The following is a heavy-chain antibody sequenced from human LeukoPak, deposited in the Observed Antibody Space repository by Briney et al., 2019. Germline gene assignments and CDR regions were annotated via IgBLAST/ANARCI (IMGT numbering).Heavy chain of an antibody. J-gene: IGHJ4*02. CDR1: GFTFSGYA. D-gene: IGHD6-13*01. Sequence: GGSLRLSCAVSGFTFSGYAMNWVRQAPGKGLEWVSHIYISSSSNIISYADSVKGRFTISRDNAQNSLYLQMNGLRDEDTAVYYCALAGIAARYYFDYWGQGTLVTVSS. V-gene: IGHV3-48*02. CDR2: ISSSSNII. CDR3: ALAGIAARYYFDY.